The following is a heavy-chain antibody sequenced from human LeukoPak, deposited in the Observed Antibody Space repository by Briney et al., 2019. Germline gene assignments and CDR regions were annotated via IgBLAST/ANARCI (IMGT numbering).Heavy chain of an antibody. CDR3: ARVPRKYCSSTSCSQYYFDY. Sequence: ASVKVSCKASGYTFTGYHMHWVRQAPGQGLEWMGWINPNSGGTNYAQKFQGRVTMTRDTSISTAYMELSRLRSDDTAVYYCARVPRKYCSSTSCSQYYFDYWGQGTLVTVSS. V-gene: IGHV1-2*02. CDR2: INPNSGGT. CDR1: GYTFTGYH. D-gene: IGHD2-2*01. J-gene: IGHJ4*02.